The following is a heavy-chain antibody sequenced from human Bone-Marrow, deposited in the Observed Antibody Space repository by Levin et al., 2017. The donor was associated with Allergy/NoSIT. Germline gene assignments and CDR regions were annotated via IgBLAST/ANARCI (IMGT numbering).Heavy chain of an antibody. CDR3: ARDPLLRDGYQTWDYYFDV. Sequence: SETLSLTCTVSGDSITKYYWSWIRQSAGKGLQWIGRASATETTYYNPSLQSRPTMSVDTSKNQFSLEVTAVTAADTAVYYCARDPLLRDGYQTWDYYFDVWGKGTLVTVSS. CDR1: GDSITKYY. J-gene: IGHJ4*02. V-gene: IGHV4-4*07. D-gene: IGHD5-24*01. CDR2: ASATETT.